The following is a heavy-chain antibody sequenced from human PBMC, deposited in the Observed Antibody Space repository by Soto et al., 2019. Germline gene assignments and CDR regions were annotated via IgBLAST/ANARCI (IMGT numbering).Heavy chain of an antibody. Sequence: PGGSLRLSCAVSGFTFNSYAMNWVRQAPGKGLEWVSSISGSGRTTYYADAVKGRFTISRDNSKNTLFLQMNSLRSEDTAVHYCAKGVTTIVATGSWFDHWGQGTLVTVSS. CDR3: AKGVTTIVATGSWFDH. J-gene: IGHJ5*02. CDR2: ISGSGRTT. V-gene: IGHV3-23*01. D-gene: IGHD5-12*01. CDR1: GFTFNSYA.